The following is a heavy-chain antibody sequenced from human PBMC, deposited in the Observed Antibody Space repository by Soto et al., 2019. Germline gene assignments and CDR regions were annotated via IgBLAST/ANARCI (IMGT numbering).Heavy chain of an antibody. J-gene: IGHJ6*02. CDR1: GGTFSSYA. V-gene: IGHV1-69*13. CDR2: IIPIFGTA. Sequence: SVKVSGKASGGTFSSYAISWVRQAPGQGLEWMGGIIPIFGTANYAQKSQGRVTITADESTSTAYMELSSLRSEDTAVYYCPRSHLTTRGYYYGMDVWGQGTTGTVAS. CDR3: PRSHLTTRGYYYGMDV.